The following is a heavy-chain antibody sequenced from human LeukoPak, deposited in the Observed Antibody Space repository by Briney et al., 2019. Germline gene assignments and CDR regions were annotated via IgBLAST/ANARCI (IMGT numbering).Heavy chain of an antibody. CDR3: AKSRGTRYYDSSGYYGNY. D-gene: IGHD3-22*01. V-gene: IGHV3-23*01. Sequence: GGSLRLSCAASGFTFSSYAMSWVRQAPGKGLEWVSAISGSGGSTYYADSVKGRFTISRDNSKNTLYLQMNSLRAEYTAVYYCAKSRGTRYYDSSGYYGNYWGQGTLVTVSS. CDR2: ISGSGGST. CDR1: GFTFSSYA. J-gene: IGHJ4*02.